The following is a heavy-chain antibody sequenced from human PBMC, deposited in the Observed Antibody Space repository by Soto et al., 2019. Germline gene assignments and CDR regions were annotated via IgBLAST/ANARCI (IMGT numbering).Heavy chain of an antibody. V-gene: IGHV1-69*12. D-gene: IGHD5-12*01. Sequence: QVQLVQSGAEVKKPGSSVKVSCKASGGTFSSHGISWVRQAPGQGLEWMGGIVPIFGTADDAQRFRGRVTITADESTSTAYMELSSLRSEDTAVYYCARGRYSGYDMPDTYYYYNYVMDVWGQGTTVTLSS. J-gene: IGHJ6*02. CDR2: IVPIFGTA. CDR3: ARGRYSGYDMPDTYYYYNYVMDV. CDR1: GGTFSSHG.